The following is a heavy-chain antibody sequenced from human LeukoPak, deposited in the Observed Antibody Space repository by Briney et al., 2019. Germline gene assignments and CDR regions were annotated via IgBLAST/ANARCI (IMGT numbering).Heavy chain of an antibody. Sequence: GGSLRLSCVASGFTFSTNGMHWVRQAPGKGLEWVALIRYDGSNKDYADSVKGRFIVSRDNSKNTLYMQMNSLRVEDTAVYYCVGVVVITPYWGQGALVTVSS. V-gene: IGHV3-30*02. CDR3: VGVVVITPY. CDR2: IRYDGSNK. D-gene: IGHD3-22*01. J-gene: IGHJ4*02. CDR1: GFTFSTNG.